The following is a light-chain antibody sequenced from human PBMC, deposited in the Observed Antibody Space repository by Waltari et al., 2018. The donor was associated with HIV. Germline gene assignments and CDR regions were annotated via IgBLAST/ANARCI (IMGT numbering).Light chain of an antibody. Sequence: YEFTQPPSVSVSPGQTAVITCSGDSLPESPVYWIRQQSGQPPLILIFDGNRRPSAISDKFSGSKSGTVATLTISGAQVQDEADYYCYSTGNGDTHKGVFGSGTCVTVL. CDR1: SLPESP. J-gene: IGLJ1*01. CDR2: DGN. CDR3: YSTGNGDTHKGV. V-gene: IGLV3-10*01.